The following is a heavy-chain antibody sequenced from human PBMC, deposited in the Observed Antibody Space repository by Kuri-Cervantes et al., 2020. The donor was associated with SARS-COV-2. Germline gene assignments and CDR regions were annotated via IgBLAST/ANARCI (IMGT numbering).Heavy chain of an antibody. V-gene: IGHV3-7*01. CDR3: ARDLLNVWSGYYYYYGMDV. CDR2: IKQDGSEK. J-gene: IGHJ6*02. CDR1: GFTFSSYW. Sequence: ETLSLTCAASGFTFSSYWMSWVRQAPGKGLEWVANIKQDGSEKYYVDSVKGRFTISRDNAKNSLYLQMNSLRDEDTAVYYCARDLLNVWSGYYYYYGMDVWGQGTTVTVSS. D-gene: IGHD3-3*01.